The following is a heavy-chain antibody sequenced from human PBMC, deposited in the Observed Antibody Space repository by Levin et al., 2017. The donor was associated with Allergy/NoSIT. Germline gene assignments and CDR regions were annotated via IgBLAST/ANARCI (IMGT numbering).Heavy chain of an antibody. D-gene: IGHD3-10*01. Sequence: GESLKISCKASGYTFTGYYMHWVRQAPGQGLEWMGRINPNSGGTNYAQKFQGRVTMTRDTSISTAYMELSRLRSDDTAVYYCARGTGGVWDYYGSGSYSVPDYWGQGTLVTVSS. V-gene: IGHV1-2*06. J-gene: IGHJ4*02. CDR3: ARGTGGVWDYYGSGSYSVPDY. CDR1: GYTFTGYY. CDR2: INPNSGGT.